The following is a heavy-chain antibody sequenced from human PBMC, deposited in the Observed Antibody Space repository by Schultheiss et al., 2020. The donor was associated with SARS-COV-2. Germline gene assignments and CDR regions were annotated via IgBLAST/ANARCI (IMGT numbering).Heavy chain of an antibody. CDR2: IYYSGST. Sequence: SETLSLTCTVSGGSISSGGYYWSWIRQHPGKGLEWIGYIYYSGSTYYNPSLKSRVTISVDTSKNQFSLKLSSVTAADTAVYYCARVGTVTTFDYWGQGTLVTVSS. J-gene: IGHJ4*02. CDR1: GGSISSGGYY. CDR3: ARVGTVTTFDY. D-gene: IGHD4-17*01. V-gene: IGHV4-31*03.